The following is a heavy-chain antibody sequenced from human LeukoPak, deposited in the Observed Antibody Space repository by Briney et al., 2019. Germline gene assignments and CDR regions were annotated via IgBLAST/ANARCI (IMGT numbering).Heavy chain of an antibody. CDR1: GYTFTSYA. V-gene: IGHV1-3*01. CDR3: DRVASGTMVRGVYWFDR. Sequence: ASVTVSCKASGYTFTSYAMHWVRQAPGQRLDWMGWINAGYGNTKYSQKFQGRVTITRDTSASTDYMVLRSLRSEDAAVYYCDRVASGTMVRGVYWFDRWGQGTLV. J-gene: IGHJ5*02. D-gene: IGHD3-10*01. CDR2: INAGYGNT.